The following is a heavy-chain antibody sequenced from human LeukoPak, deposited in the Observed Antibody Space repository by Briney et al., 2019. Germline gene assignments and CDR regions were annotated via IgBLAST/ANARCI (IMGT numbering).Heavy chain of an antibody. CDR1: GFTFSSYG. D-gene: IGHD3-10*01. V-gene: IGHV3-33*01. CDR3: ARDRGSGNNWFDP. J-gene: IGHJ5*02. Sequence: GGSLRLSCAASGFTFSSYGMHWVRQAPGKGLEWVAVIWYDGSNKYYADSVKGRFTISRDNSKNTLYLQMNSLRAEDTAVYYCARDRGSGNNWFDPWGQGTLVTVSS. CDR2: IWYDGSNK.